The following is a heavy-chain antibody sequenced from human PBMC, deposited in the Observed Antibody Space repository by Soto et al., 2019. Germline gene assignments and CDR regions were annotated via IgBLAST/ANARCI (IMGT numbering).Heavy chain of an antibody. CDR2: IIPILGIA. J-gene: IGHJ6*03. V-gene: IGHV1-69*02. CDR1: GGTFSSYT. D-gene: IGHD2-15*01. CDR3: ASTGLGYCSGGSCSLYYYYMVV. Sequence: ASVKVSCKASGGTFSSYTISWVRQAPGKGLEWMGRIIPILGIANYAQKFQGRVTITADKSTSTAYMELSSLRSEDTAVYYCASTGLGYCSGGSCSLYYYYMVVWGKGTTVTVS.